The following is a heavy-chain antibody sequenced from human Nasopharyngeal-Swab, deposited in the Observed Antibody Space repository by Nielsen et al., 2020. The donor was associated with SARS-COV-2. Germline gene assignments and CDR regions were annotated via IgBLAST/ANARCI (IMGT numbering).Heavy chain of an antibody. V-gene: IGHV2-26*01. Sequence: SGPTLVKPTETPTLTCTVSGFSLSNARMGVRWIRQPPGQALEWLAHIFSNDEKSYSTSLKSRLTISKDTSKSQVVLTITNMDPVDTATYYCARQAFLSGSYRADYYYGMDVWGQGTTVTVSS. CDR2: IFSNDEK. CDR3: ARQAFLSGSYRADYYYGMDV. D-gene: IGHD1-26*01. CDR1: GFSLSNARMG. J-gene: IGHJ6*02.